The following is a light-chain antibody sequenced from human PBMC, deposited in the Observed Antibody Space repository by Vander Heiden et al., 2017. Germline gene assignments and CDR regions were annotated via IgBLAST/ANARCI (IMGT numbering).Light chain of an antibody. Sequence: PRERPTLSRRASQSVSYHLGWYQQKPGQAPRLLIYDASDRATGIPARFSGSGSETDFTLTISSLEPEDSGVYYCKQRNAWPLTFGGGTKVDIK. CDR3: KQRNAWPLT. V-gene: IGKV3-11*01. J-gene: IGKJ4*01. CDR1: QSVSYH. CDR2: DAS.